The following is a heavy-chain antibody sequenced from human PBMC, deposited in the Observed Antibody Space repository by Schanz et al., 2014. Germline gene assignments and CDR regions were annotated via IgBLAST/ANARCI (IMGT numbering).Heavy chain of an antibody. CDR3: AKYRGYYRVSGRYRELEY. CDR1: GFAFSSYG. CDR2: IGVDGTTT. D-gene: IGHD3-10*01. V-gene: IGHV3-23*01. J-gene: IGHJ4*02. Sequence: EVQLLESGGGLVQPGGSLRLSCLASGFAFSSYGMNWLRQAPGKGLEWVSVIGVDGTTTYYADSVKGRFTISRDNSKNTLYLQMNSLRPEDTAVYYCAKYRGYYRVSGRYRELEYWGQGTLVTVSS.